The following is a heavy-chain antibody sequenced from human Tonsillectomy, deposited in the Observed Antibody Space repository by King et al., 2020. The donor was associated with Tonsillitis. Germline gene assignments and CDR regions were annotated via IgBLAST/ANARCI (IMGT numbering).Heavy chain of an antibody. Sequence: VQLVESGAEVKKPGDSLRISCKGSGYTFSNYWIGWVRQMPGKGLEWMGIIYPGDSDTRYSPSFQGQVTISADKSISTAFLQWSSLKASDTAMYYCVGQAEYGRGGSCYAHELAPADYWGQGTLVTVSS. V-gene: IGHV5-51*01. CDR3: VGQAEYGRGGSCYAHELAPADY. D-gene: IGHD2-15*01. J-gene: IGHJ4*02. CDR2: IYPGDSDT. CDR1: GYTFSNYW.